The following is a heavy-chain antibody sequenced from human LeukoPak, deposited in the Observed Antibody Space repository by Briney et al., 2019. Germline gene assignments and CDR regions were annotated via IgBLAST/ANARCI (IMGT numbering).Heavy chain of an antibody. Sequence: GGSLRLSCAASGFTFSSYRMNWVRQAPGKGLEWVSYISSSSSTIYYADSVKGRFTISRDNAKNSLYLQMNSLRAEDTAVYYCAREDVVVPPYGMDVWGQGTTVTVSS. D-gene: IGHD2-2*01. CDR1: GFTFSSYR. J-gene: IGHJ6*02. V-gene: IGHV3-48*01. CDR2: ISSSSSTI. CDR3: AREDVVVPPYGMDV.